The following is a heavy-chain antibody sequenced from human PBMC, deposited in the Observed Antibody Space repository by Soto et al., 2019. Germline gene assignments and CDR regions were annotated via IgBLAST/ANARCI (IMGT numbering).Heavy chain of an antibody. CDR2: IYYSGST. Sequence: PSETLSLTCTVSGGPVSSGSYYWSWIRQPPGKGLEWIGYIYYSGSTNYNPSLKSRVTISVDTSKNQFSLKLSSVTAADTAVYYCARDPGGMDVWGQGTTVTVSS. CDR1: GGPVSSGSYY. J-gene: IGHJ6*02. CDR3: ARDPGGMDV. V-gene: IGHV4-61*01.